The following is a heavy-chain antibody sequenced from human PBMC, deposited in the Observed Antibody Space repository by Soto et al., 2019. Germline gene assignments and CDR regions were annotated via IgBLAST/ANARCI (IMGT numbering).Heavy chain of an antibody. CDR3: ARRWGTRFYY. Sequence: SETLSLTCTVSSDPTITHNWGWILQTPGKGLEWIGYIYETGSTSYNPSLNSRVTISLDRSTKQLSLKLSSVTAADTAVYYCARRWGTRFYYWGQETLVIVSS. CDR2: IYETGST. V-gene: IGHV4-4*08. J-gene: IGHJ4*02. CDR1: SDPTITHN. D-gene: IGHD7-27*01.